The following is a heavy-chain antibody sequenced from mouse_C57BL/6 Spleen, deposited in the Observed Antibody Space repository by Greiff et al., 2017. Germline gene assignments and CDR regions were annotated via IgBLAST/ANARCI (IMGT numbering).Heavy chain of an antibody. V-gene: IGHV1-80*01. CDR2: IYPGDGDT. Sequence: VQRVESGAELVKPGASVKISCKASGYAFSSYWMNWVKQRPGKGLEWIGQIYPGDGDTNYNGKFKGKATLTADKSSSTAYMQLSSLTSEDSAVYFCARWRNYYAMDYWGQGTSVTVSS. J-gene: IGHJ4*01. CDR3: ARWRNYYAMDY. CDR1: GYAFSSYW.